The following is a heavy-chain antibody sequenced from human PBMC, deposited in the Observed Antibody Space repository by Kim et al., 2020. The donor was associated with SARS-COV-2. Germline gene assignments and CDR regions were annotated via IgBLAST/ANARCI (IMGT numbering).Heavy chain of an antibody. V-gene: IGHV3-48*03. CDR2: ISSSGSTI. D-gene: IGHD5-18*01. CDR3: ARVPGTMDTAIV. Sequence: GGSLRLSCAASGFTFSSYEMNWVRQAPGKGLEWVSYISSSGSTIYYADSVKGRFTISRDNAKNSLYLQMNSLRAEDTAVYYCARVPGTMDTAIVWGQGTLVTVSS. J-gene: IGHJ4*02. CDR1: GFTFSSYE.